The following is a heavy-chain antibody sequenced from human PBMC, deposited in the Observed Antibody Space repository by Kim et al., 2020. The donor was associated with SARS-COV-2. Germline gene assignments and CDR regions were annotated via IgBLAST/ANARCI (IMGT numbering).Heavy chain of an antibody. CDR2: ISGSGGST. J-gene: IGHJ3*02. CDR3: ANSAPGFWMIVNDAFDI. Sequence: GGSLRLSCAASGFTFSSYAMSWVRQAPGKGLEWVSAISGSGGSTYYADSVKGRFTISRDNSKNTLYLQMNSLRAEDTAVYYCANSAPGFWMIVNDAFDIWGQGTMVTVSS. CDR1: GFTFSSYA. V-gene: IGHV3-23*01. D-gene: IGHD3-22*01.